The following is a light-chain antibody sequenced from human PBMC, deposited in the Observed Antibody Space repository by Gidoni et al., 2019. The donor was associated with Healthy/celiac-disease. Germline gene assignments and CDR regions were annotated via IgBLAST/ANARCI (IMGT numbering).Light chain of an antibody. CDR1: QSISSY. Sequence: QMTQSPSSLSASVGDRVTITCRASQSISSYLNWYQQKPGKAPKLLIYAASSLQSGVPSRFSGSGSGKDFTLTISSLKPEDFATYYCQQSYSTPRTFGQGTKVEIK. V-gene: IGKV1-39*01. J-gene: IGKJ1*01. CDR3: QQSYSTPRT. CDR2: AAS.